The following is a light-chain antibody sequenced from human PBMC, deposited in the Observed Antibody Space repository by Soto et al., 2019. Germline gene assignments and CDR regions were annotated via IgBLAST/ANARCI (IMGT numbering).Light chain of an antibody. Sequence: DIVLTPAPATLSVSPGGRHTLSCRASQSVNSNLAWYQQKPGQAPRLLIYDASTRATGIPARFSGSGSGTEFTLTISSLQSEDFAVYYCQQYNKWPRTFGQGTKVDIK. CDR2: DAS. V-gene: IGKV3-15*01. CDR1: QSVNSN. J-gene: IGKJ1*01. CDR3: QQYNKWPRT.